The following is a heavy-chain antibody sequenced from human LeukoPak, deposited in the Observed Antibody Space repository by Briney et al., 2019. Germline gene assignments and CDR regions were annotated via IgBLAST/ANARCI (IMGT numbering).Heavy chain of an antibody. CDR3: ARVIAARPYYFDY. D-gene: IGHD6-6*01. J-gene: IGHJ4*02. CDR1: GCTFSSYW. Sequence: PGGSLRLSCAASGCTFSSYWMHRVRQAPGKGLVWVSRINSDGSSTSYADSVKGRFTISRDNAKNTLYLQMNSLRAEDTAVYYCARVIAARPYYFDYWGQGTLVTVSS. CDR2: INSDGSST. V-gene: IGHV3-74*01.